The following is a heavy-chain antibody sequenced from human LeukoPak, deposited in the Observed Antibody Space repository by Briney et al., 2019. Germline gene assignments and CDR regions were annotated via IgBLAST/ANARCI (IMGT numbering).Heavy chain of an antibody. V-gene: IGHV4-34*01. CDR2: INHRGSS. Sequence: SETLSLTCAVYGESFSAYFWNWLRQAPGKPLEDIREINHRGSSHYNPSLKTRVTLSVDTSKNQFSLKLTSVTAADTAVYFCARGSSFDGYCSAGACDAGYYDSWGQGTPVTVSS. D-gene: IGHD2-15*01. CDR3: ARGSSFDGYCSAGACDAGYYDS. CDR1: GESFSAYF. J-gene: IGHJ4*02.